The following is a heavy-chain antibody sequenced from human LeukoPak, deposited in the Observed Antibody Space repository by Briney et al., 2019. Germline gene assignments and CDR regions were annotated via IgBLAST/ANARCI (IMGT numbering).Heavy chain of an antibody. CDR3: ARGSPFHHGDAFDI. V-gene: IGHV4-59*01. CDR2: IHYSGST. Sequence: SSETLSLTCSVSGGSISSYYWSWIRQPPGKGLECIGYIHYSGSTNYNPSLKSRVTISVDTSKNQFSLKLSSVTAADTAVYYCARGSPFHHGDAFDIWGQGTMVTVSS. D-gene: IGHD1-26*01. J-gene: IGHJ3*02. CDR1: GGSISSYY.